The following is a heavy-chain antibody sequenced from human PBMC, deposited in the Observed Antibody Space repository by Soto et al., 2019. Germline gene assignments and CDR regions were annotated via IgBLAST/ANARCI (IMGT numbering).Heavy chain of an antibody. CDR1: GDSISRIDYY. D-gene: IGHD3-22*01. Sequence: PSETLSLTCSVSGDSISRIDYYWTWIRQHPEKGLEWIGNIYFRGNTYYSPSLESRLTISVDTSKNQFSLKLTSVTAADTAVSYCARELSSYDSAGYLTSDSLDICDQATMVTVS. CDR2: IYFRGNT. J-gene: IGHJ3*02. CDR3: ARELSSYDSAGYLTSDSLDI. V-gene: IGHV4-31*03.